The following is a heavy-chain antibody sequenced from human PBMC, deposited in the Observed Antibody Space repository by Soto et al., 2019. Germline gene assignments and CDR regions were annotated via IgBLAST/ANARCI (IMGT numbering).Heavy chain of an antibody. D-gene: IGHD2-15*01. Sequence: QVQLQESGPGLVKPSQTLSLTCTVSGGSISSGGYYWSWIRQHPGKGLEWIGYIYYSGSTYYNPSLKSRVTISVDTSKTQFSLKLSSVTAADTAVYYCARTYNYCSGGSCYTGFYYFDYWGQGTLVTVSS. CDR3: ARTYNYCSGGSCYTGFYYFDY. J-gene: IGHJ4*02. CDR1: GGSISSGGYY. V-gene: IGHV4-31*03. CDR2: IYYSGST.